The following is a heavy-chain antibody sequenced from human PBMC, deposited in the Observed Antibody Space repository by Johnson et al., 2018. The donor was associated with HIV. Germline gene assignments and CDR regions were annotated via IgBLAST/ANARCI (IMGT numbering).Heavy chain of an antibody. V-gene: IGHV3-9*01. J-gene: IGHJ3*02. CDR2: ISWNSGSI. Sequence: VQLVESGGGLVQPGRSLRLSCAASGFSFDDYAMHWVRQVAGKGLEWVSGISWNSGSIGYADSLKGRFTISRDNAKNSLYLQMNSLRAGDTAVYYCAREWLYGFDIWGQGTMVTVSS. CDR1: GFSFDDYA. D-gene: IGHD5-24*01. CDR3: AREWLYGFDI.